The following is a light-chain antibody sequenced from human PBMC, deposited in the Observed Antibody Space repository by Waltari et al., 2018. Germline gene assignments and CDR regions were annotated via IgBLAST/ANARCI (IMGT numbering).Light chain of an antibody. J-gene: IGLJ2*01. CDR3: QTWDTGTHVV. CDR2: VSSAGSH. V-gene: IGLV4-69*01. Sequence: QVVLPQSPSASASLGASVKLTCTLRSGHSRYAIAWHHQPPEKGPRYLMKVSSAGSHQKGDGIPDRFSGSSSGTERYLTISSVQSEDEADYYCQTWDTGTHVVFGGGTKLTVL. CDR1: SGHSRYA.